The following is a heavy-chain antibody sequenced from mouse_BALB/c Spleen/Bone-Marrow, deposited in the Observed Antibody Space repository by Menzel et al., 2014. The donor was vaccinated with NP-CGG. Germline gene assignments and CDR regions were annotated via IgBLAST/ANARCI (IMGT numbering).Heavy chain of an antibody. J-gene: IGHJ4*01. CDR2: FYPGSGSI. V-gene: IGHV1-62-2*01. D-gene: IGHD1-1*01. Sequence: VQLQQSGAELVKPGASVKLSCKASGYTFTEYIIHWVKRRSGQGLEWIGWFYPGSGSIKHNEKFKDKATLTADKSSSTVYMELSRLTSKFSEVYFFARQEENYYLGSSYVYAMDFWGQGTSVTVSS. CDR3: ARQEENYYLGSSYVYAMDF. CDR1: GYTFTEYI.